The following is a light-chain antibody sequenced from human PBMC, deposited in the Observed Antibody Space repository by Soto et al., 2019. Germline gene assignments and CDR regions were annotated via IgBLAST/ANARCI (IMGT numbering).Light chain of an antibody. CDR3: QHYNDYSYT. J-gene: IGKJ2*01. Sequence: DIQMTQSPSTLSASVGDRVAISCRASQSDSGWLAWYQQKPWKVPKIQLYQEYTLEDGVPSRFSGSGSGTEFTLTISSLQPDDSATYYCQHYNDYSYTFGPGTNMEIK. V-gene: IGKV1-5*03. CDR2: QEY. CDR1: QSDSGW.